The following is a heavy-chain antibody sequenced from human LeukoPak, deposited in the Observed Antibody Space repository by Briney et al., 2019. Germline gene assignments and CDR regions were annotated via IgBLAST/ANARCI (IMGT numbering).Heavy chain of an antibody. CDR2: IKSKTDGGTT. V-gene: IGHV3-15*01. J-gene: IGHJ5*02. D-gene: IGHD2-2*01. Sequence: GRSLRLSCAASGFTFDDYAMHWVRQAPGKGLEWVGRIKSKTDGGTTDYAAPVKGRFSISRDDSKNTLYLQMNSLKTEDTAVYYCTTLNQLHAPWGQGTLVTVSS. CDR3: TTLNQLHAP. CDR1: GFTFDDYA.